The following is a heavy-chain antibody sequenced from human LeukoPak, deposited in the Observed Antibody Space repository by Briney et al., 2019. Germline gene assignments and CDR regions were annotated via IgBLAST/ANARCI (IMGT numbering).Heavy chain of an antibody. Sequence: TSETLSLTCTVSNGSIITHNYFWAWIRQPPGKELEWIGSVYYGGLTKYNPSLKSRLTVSMDTSTNQFSLKLASVSATDTAVYYCATDRGLEGYFDTWGQGVLVTVSS. V-gene: IGHV4-39*07. CDR3: ATDRGLEGYFDT. J-gene: IGHJ4*02. CDR2: VYYGGLT. D-gene: IGHD3-3*01. CDR1: NGSIITHNYF.